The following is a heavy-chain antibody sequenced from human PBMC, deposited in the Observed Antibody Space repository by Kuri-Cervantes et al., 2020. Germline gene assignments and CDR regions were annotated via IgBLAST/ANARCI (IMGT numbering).Heavy chain of an antibody. J-gene: IGHJ4*02. Sequence: GGSLRLSCAASGFTFSSFAMTWVRQAPGKGLEWVSAISGSGGSTYYADSVKGRFTISRDNSKNTLYLQMNSLRAEDTAVYYCAKGPGGSSSGWYVGIDWGQGTLVPSPQ. CDR1: GFTFSSFA. V-gene: IGHV3-23*01. D-gene: IGHD6-19*01. CDR3: AKGPGGSSSGWYVGID. CDR2: ISGSGGST.